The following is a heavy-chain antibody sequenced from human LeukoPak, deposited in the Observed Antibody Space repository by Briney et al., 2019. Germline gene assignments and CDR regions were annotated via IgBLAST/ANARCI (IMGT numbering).Heavy chain of an antibody. J-gene: IGHJ4*02. V-gene: IGHV4-30-4*01. CDR2: ISSSGRT. CDR1: GGSISGGDYY. Sequence: SQTLSLTCTVSGGSISGGDYYWSWIRQPPGKGLEWIGYISSSGRTYYKPSLKSRFTVSMYTSKNQFSLKVSSVTAADTAVFYCARGQYGSGIAYWGQGTLVTVSS. CDR3: ARGQYGSGIAY. D-gene: IGHD3-10*01.